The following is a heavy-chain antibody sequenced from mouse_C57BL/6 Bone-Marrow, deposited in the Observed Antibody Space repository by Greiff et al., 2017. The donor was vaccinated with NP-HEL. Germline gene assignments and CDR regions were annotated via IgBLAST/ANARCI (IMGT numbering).Heavy chain of an antibody. CDR1: GFTFSSYA. CDR3: ARDLYYDYDGFAY. Sequence: EVQGVESGGGLVKPGGSLKLSCAASGFTFSSYAMSWVRQTPEKRLEWVATISDGGSYTYYPDNVKGRFTISRDNAKNNLYLQMSHLKSEDTAMYYCARDLYYDYDGFAYWGQGTLVTVSA. J-gene: IGHJ3*01. V-gene: IGHV5-4*01. D-gene: IGHD2-4*01. CDR2: ISDGGSYT.